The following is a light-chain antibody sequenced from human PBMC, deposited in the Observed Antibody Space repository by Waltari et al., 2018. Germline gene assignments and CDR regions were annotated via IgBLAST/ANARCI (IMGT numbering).Light chain of an antibody. CDR3: SSYKTSTTQV. Sequence: QSALTQPPSVSGSPGQSVTIPCSGTGSDIGSYNRFSWYQQSPGTAPKLMIYEVNSRPSGVPDRYSGSKSGTTASLTITGLQAEDEADYYCSSYKTSTTQVFGTGTKVTVL. CDR2: EVN. V-gene: IGLV2-18*02. CDR1: GSDIGSYNR. J-gene: IGLJ1*01.